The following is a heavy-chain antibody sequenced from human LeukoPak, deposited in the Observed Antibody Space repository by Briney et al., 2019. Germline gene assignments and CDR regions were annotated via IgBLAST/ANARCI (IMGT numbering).Heavy chain of an antibody. CDR2: IYTSGST. V-gene: IGHV4-4*09. J-gene: IGHJ4*02. Sequence: SETLSLTCAVSGGSISSYYWSWIRQPPGKGLEWIGYIYTSGSTNYNPSLKSRVTISVDTSKNQFSLKLSSVTAADTAVYYCARLEEAWGQGTLVTVSS. CDR3: ARLEEA. CDR1: GGSISSYY.